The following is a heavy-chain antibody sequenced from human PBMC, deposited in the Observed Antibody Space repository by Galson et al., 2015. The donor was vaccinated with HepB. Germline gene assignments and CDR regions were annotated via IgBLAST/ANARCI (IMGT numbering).Heavy chain of an antibody. Sequence: SLRLSCAASGFIFNNSPINWVRQAPGKGLEWVSAISPNSDTTLYADSVKGRFTISRDNSRNEVYLQMNSLRAEDTAIYYCACWLSYYDSWGQGTLVTVSS. J-gene: IGHJ4*02. CDR3: ACWLSYYDS. CDR1: GFIFNNSP. CDR2: ISPNSDTT. V-gene: IGHV3-23*01. D-gene: IGHD5-12*01.